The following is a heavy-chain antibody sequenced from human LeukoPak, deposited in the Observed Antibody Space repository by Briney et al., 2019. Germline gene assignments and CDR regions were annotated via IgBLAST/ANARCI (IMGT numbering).Heavy chain of an antibody. CDR3: ASQLYYDSSGYYPTWFDY. Sequence: SETLSLTCTVSGGSISSGSYYWSWIRQPAGKGLEWIGRIYTSGSTNYNPSLKSRVTISVDTPKNQFSLKLSSVTAADTAVYYCASQLYYDSSGYYPTWFDYWGQGTLVTVSS. V-gene: IGHV4-61*02. J-gene: IGHJ4*02. CDR1: GGSISSGSYY. D-gene: IGHD3-22*01. CDR2: IYTSGST.